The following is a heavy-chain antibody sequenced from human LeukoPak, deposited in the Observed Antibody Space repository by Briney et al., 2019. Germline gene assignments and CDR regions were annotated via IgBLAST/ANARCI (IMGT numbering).Heavy chain of an antibody. CDR2: IYYSGST. J-gene: IGHJ4*02. CDR1: GGSTISSSDY. V-gene: IGHV4-39*01. D-gene: IGHD4-17*01. CDR3: ARQYGAGFDY. Sequence: SETLSLTCTVSGGSTISSSDYGGWIRQPQGKGLEWIGSIYYSGSTYYNPSLKSRVTISVDTSKNQFSLKLSSVTAADTSVYYCARQYGAGFDYWGQGTLVTVSS.